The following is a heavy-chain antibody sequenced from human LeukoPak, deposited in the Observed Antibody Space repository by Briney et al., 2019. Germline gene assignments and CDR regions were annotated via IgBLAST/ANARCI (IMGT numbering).Heavy chain of an antibody. CDR3: ARGVYNWNSFDY. D-gene: IGHD1-20*01. J-gene: IGHJ4*02. Sequence: GGSLRLSCAASGFTFSSYGMHWVRQAPGKGLEWVAVIWSDGSNKYYADFVKGRFTISRDNSENTMYLQMNSLRAEDTAVYYCARGVYNWNSFDYWGQGTLVTVSS. CDR1: GFTFSSYG. CDR2: IWSDGSNK. V-gene: IGHV3-33*01.